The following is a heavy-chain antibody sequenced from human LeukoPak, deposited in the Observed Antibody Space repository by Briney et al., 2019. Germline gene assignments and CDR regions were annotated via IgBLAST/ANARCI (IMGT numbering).Heavy chain of an antibody. CDR2: IYHIGNT. J-gene: IGHJ4*02. CDR3: ASHGAFYLAY. Sequence: PGGSLRLSCTASGFPFSDYYIDWVRQPPGKGLEWIGEIYHIGNTNYNPSLKSRVTISVDKSNNQFSLKLNSVTAADTAVYYCASHGAFYLAYWGQGTLVTVSS. D-gene: IGHD2/OR15-2a*01. V-gene: IGHV4-34*01. CDR1: GFPFSDYY.